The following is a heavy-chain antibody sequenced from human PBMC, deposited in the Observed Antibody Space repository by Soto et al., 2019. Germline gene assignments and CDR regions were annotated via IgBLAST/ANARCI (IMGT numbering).Heavy chain of an antibody. Sequence: PSETLSLTCAVYGGSFSGYYWSWIRQPPGKGLEWTGEINHSGSTNYNPSLKSRVTISVDTSKNQFSLKLSSVTAADTAVYYCARGILGYCSSTSCYYYGSFDPSGQVTLDTVST. CDR1: GGSFSGYY. J-gene: IGHJ5*02. CDR3: ARGILGYCSSTSCYYYGSFDP. D-gene: IGHD2-2*01. V-gene: IGHV4-34*01. CDR2: INHSGST.